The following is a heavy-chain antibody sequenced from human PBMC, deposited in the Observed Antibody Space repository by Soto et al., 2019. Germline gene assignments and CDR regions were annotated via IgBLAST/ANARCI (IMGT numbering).Heavy chain of an antibody. D-gene: IGHD3-9*01. CDR3: AKALTGYYYDFEY. Sequence: EVQLLESGGGLVQPGGSLRLSCAASGFTFSSYAMIWVRQAPGKGLEWFSGGGGSGEYTYYADSVKGRFTISRDNSTNTVYLQISSLRAEATVVYYCAKALTGYYYDFEYWGQGTLVTVSS. V-gene: IGHV3-23*01. CDR1: GFTFSSYA. J-gene: IGHJ4*02. CDR2: GGGSGEYT.